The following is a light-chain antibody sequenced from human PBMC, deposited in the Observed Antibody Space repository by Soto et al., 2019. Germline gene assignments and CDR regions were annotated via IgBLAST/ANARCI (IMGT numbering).Light chain of an antibody. J-gene: IGKJ1*01. CDR2: GAS. CDR1: QSISDT. Sequence: ELVMTQSPATLSVSPGGRATLSCRASQSISDTLAWYQQKPGQAPRLLIYGASKRATGFPARFSGSGSGTDFTLTISSLQSGDFAVYYCQQYNDGPGTFGQGTKVEIK. CDR3: QQYNDGPGT. V-gene: IGKV3-15*01.